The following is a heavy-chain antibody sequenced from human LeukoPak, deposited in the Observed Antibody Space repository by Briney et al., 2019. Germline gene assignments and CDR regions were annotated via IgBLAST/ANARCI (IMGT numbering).Heavy chain of an antibody. J-gene: IGHJ4*02. CDR1: GFTFSSYD. CDR2: IRYDGSDE. CDR3: AEGSYYAY. V-gene: IGHV3-30*02. Sequence: PGGSLRLSCVASGFTFSSYDMHWVRQAPGKGLDLVAFIRYDGSDEYYVDSVTGRFTISRDNSKNMLYLQMNSLRTEDTAVYYCAEGSYYAYWGQGILVTVSS. D-gene: IGHD1-26*01.